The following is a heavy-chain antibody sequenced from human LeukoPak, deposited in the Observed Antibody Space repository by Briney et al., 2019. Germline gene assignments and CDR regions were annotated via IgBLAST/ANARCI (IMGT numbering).Heavy chain of an antibody. V-gene: IGHV3-7*01. D-gene: IGHD3-10*01. J-gene: IGHJ6*03. CDR3: ARAITMVRGVIIPNYYYYMDV. CDR2: IKQDGSEK. Sequence: GESLRLSCAASGFTFSSYWMSWVRQAPGKGLEWVANIKQDGSEKYYVDSVKGRFTISRDNAKNSLYLQMNSLRAEDTAVYYCARAITMVRGVIIPNYYYYMDVWGKGTTVTISS. CDR1: GFTFSSYW.